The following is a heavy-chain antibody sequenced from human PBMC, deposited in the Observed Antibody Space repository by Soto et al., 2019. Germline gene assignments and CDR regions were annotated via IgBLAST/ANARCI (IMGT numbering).Heavy chain of an antibody. CDR2: MNPNSGNT. CDR3: ARFGYHVLRFLEWLSPYGMDV. CDR1: GYTFTSYG. J-gene: IGHJ6*02. V-gene: IGHV1-8*01. Sequence: GASVKVSCKASGYTFTSYGINWVRQATGQGLEWMGWMNPNSGNTGYAQKFQGRVTMTRNTSISTAYMELSSLRSEDTAVYYCARFGYHVLRFLEWLSPYGMDVWGQGTTVTVS. D-gene: IGHD3-3*01.